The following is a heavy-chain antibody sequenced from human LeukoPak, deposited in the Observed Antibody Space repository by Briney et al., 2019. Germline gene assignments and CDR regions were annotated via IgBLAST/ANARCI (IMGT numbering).Heavy chain of an antibody. V-gene: IGHV3-23*01. D-gene: IGHD6-13*01. CDR3: AKDIRRSSSGVVRTDY. CDR1: GFTFSSYA. J-gene: IGHJ4*02. Sequence: PGGSLRLSCAASGFTFSSYAMSWVRQAPGKGLEWVSAISGSGGSTSSADSVKGRFTISRDNSKNTLYLQMNSLRAEDTAVYYCAKDIRRSSSGVVRTDYWGQGTLVTVSS. CDR2: ISGSGGST.